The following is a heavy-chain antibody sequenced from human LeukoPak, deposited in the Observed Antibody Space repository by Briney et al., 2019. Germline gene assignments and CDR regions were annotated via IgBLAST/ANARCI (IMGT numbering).Heavy chain of an antibody. Sequence: PGRSLRLSCAASGFTFRTYAMHWLRQAPGKGLEWVAVISYDGSNKYYAESVKGRFTISRDNSKNTLYLQMNSLRAEDAAVYYCARDHDYGDYRPDYWGQGTLVTASS. CDR3: ARDHDYGDYRPDY. CDR1: GFTFRTYA. J-gene: IGHJ4*02. CDR2: ISYDGSNK. D-gene: IGHD4-17*01. V-gene: IGHV3-30-3*01.